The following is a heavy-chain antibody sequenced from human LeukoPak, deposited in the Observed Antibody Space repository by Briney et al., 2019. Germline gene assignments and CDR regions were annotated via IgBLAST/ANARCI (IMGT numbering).Heavy chain of an antibody. CDR3: ANIGDYPYGMDV. J-gene: IGHJ6*02. V-gene: IGHV3-23*01. D-gene: IGHD4-17*01. CDR2: ISGSGGST. Sequence: GGSLRLSCAASGFTFSGYAMSWVRQAPGKGLEWVSAISGSGGSTYYADSVKGRFTISRDNSKNTLYLQMNSLRAEDTAVYYCANIGDYPYGMDVWGQGTTDTVSS. CDR1: GFTFSGYA.